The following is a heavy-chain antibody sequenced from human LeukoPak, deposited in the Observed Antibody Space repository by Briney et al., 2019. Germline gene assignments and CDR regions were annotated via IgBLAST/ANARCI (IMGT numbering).Heavy chain of an antibody. D-gene: IGHD3-10*01. Sequence: GGSLRLSCAASGFTFSSYSMNWVRQAPGKGLEWVSYISSSGTTIYYADSVKGRFTISRDNAKNSLYLQMNSLRAEDTAVYYCARESGFRGDAFDIWGQGTMVTVSS. V-gene: IGHV3-48*04. CDR2: ISSSGTTI. CDR3: ARESGFRGDAFDI. J-gene: IGHJ3*02. CDR1: GFTFSSYS.